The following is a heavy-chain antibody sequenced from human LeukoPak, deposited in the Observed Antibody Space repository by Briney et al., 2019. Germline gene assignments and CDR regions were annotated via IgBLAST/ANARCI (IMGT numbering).Heavy chain of an antibody. J-gene: IGHJ3*02. CDR1: GFTFDDYA. CDR2: ISWNSGSI. Sequence: GGSLRLSCAASGFTFDDYAMHWVRQAPGKGLEWVSGISWNSGSIGYADSVKGRFTISRDNAKNSLYLQMNSLRAEDTALYYCARSRSSSPVGAFDIWGQGTMVTVSS. CDR3: ARSRSSSPVGAFDI. V-gene: IGHV3-9*01. D-gene: IGHD6-13*01.